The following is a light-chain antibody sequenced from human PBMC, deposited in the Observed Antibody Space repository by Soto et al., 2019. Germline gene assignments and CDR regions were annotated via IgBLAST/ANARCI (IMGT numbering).Light chain of an antibody. V-gene: IGLV1-47*01. CDR3: AAWEDCTSGVL. J-gene: IGLJ2*01. CDR2: RNN. Sequence: QSVLTQPPSASGTPGQRVTISCSGSSSNIGSNYVFWYQHLPGTAPKLLIYRNNQRPSGVPDRFSGSKSGTSASLAISGLRSEDETDYYCAAWEDCTSGVLFGGLPNVTVL. CDR1: SSNIGSNY.